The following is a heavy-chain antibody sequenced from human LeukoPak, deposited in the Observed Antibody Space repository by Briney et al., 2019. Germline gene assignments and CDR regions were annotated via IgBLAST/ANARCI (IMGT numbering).Heavy chain of an antibody. CDR1: GFTFSSYW. J-gene: IGHJ4*02. D-gene: IGHD6-6*01. Sequence: GGSLRLSCAASGFTFSSYWMSCVRQAPGKGLEWVANIKQDGSEKYYVDSVKGRFTISRDNAKNSLYLQMNSLRAEDTAVYYCARDRGIAARPGPSYYFDYWGQGTLVTVSS. V-gene: IGHV3-7*01. CDR2: IKQDGSEK. CDR3: ARDRGIAARPGPSYYFDY.